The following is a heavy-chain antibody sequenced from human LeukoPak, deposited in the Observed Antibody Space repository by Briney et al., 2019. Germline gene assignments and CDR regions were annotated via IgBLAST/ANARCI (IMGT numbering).Heavy chain of an antibody. CDR1: GYTFTGYY. CDR3: ASTYCGGDCYSSSHWFDP. V-gene: IGHV1-2*02. J-gene: IGHJ5*02. Sequence: ASVKVSCKASGYTFTGYYMHWVRQAPGQGLEWMGWINPNSGGTNYAQKFQGRVTMTRDTSISTAYMELSRLRSDDTAVYYCASTYCGGDCYSSSHWFDPWGQGTLVTVSS. CDR2: INPNSGGT. D-gene: IGHD2-21*02.